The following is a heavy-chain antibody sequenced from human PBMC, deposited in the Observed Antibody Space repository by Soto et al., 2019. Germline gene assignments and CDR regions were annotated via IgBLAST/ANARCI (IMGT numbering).Heavy chain of an antibody. CDR3: ARDPPPMDV. V-gene: IGHV1-69*05. Sequence: SVKVSCKASGGTFSSYAISWVRQAPGQGLEWMGGIIPIFGTANYAQKLQGRVTMTTDTSTSTAYMELRSLRSDDTAVYYCARDPPPMDVWGQGTTVTVSS. J-gene: IGHJ6*02. CDR2: IIPIFGTA. CDR1: GGTFSSYA.